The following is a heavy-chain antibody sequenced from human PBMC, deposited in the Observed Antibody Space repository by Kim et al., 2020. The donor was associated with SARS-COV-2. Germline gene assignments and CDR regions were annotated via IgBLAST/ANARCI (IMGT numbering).Heavy chain of an antibody. Sequence: GGSLRLSCTVSGLNFNNYAMSWVRQAPGKGLEWVSTTSGTGGTTHYADSLKGRFTVSRDNSKNTFYLDMTNMRAEDTALYYCAKDPGSGSYSNFFESWGQGTLVTVSS. CDR2: TSGTGGTT. V-gene: IGHV3-23*01. D-gene: IGHD3-10*01. CDR1: GLNFNNYA. CDR3: AKDPGSGSYSNFFES. J-gene: IGHJ4*02.